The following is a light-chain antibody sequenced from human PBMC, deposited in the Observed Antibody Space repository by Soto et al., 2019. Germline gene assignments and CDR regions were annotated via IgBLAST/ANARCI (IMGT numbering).Light chain of an antibody. V-gene: IGKV1-9*01. CDR1: QGISSY. J-gene: IGKJ4*01. CDR2: AAS. Sequence: DIQLTQSPSFLSASVADRVTITCRASQGISSYLAWYQQKPGKAPKVLIYAASTLQSGVPSRFSGSGSGTEFTLTISSLQPEDVATYYCQQVNSYPLTFGGGTKVEIK. CDR3: QQVNSYPLT.